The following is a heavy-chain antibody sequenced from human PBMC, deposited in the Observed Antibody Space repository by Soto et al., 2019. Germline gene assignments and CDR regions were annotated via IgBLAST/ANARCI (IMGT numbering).Heavy chain of an antibody. CDR3: AKADISGWFYDMLTGSLDY. CDR1: GFTFSSYA. CDR2: ISGSGGST. V-gene: IGHV3-23*01. J-gene: IGHJ4*02. Sequence: EVQLLESGGGLVQPGGSLRLSCAASGFTFSSYAMSWVRQAPGKGLEWVSAISGSGGSTYYADSVKGRFTISRDNSKNTLSLRMNSLSAEDTAVYYCAKADISGWFYDMLTGSLDYWGQGTLVTVSS. D-gene: IGHD3-9*01.